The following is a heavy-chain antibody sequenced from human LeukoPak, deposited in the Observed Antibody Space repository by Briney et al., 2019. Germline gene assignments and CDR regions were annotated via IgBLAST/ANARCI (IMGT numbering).Heavy chain of an antibody. J-gene: IGHJ3*02. CDR2: IDLDGSER. CDR1: GFTLSNYW. Sequence: GGSLRLSCAASGFTLSNYWMSWVRQAPGKRPEWVANIDLDGSERYYVDSVKGRFTISRDNTNNSLYLQLNSLRVEDTAVYYCARDPTGNDAFDIWGQGTRVTVSS. D-gene: IGHD1-1*01. CDR3: ARDPTGNDAFDI. V-gene: IGHV3-7*05.